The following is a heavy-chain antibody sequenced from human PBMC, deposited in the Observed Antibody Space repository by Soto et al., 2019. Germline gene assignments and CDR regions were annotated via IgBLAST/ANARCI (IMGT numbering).Heavy chain of an antibody. J-gene: IGHJ3*02. CDR2: IRSKANNYAT. D-gene: IGHD2-21*01. Sequence: EVQLVESGGGLVQPGGSLKLSCATSRFTFSGSAMHWVRQAPGKGLEWLGHIRSKANNYATAYVASVKGRFTISRDDSKNTAYLQMNSLKTEDTAVYYCTSPRPDGIACNIWGQGTVVTVSS. CDR3: TSPRPDGIACNI. CDR1: RFTFSGSA. V-gene: IGHV3-73*02.